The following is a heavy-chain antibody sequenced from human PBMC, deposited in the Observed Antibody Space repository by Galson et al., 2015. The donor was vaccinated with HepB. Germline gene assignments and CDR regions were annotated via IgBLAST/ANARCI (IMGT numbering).Heavy chain of an antibody. V-gene: IGHV1-18*04. Sequence: SVKVSCKASGYTFTSYGISWVRQAPGQGLEWMGWISAYNGNTNYAQKLQGRVTMTTDTSTSTAYMELRSLRSDDTAVYYCARDSDYYDSSGYYYDRCDYWGQGTLVTVSS. CDR3: ARDSDYYDSSGYYYDRCDY. J-gene: IGHJ4*02. CDR2: ISAYNGNT. D-gene: IGHD3-22*01. CDR1: GYTFTSYG.